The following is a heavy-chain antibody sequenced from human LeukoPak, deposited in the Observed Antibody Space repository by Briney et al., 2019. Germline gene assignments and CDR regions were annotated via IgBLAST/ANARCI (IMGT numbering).Heavy chain of an antibody. Sequence: SETLSLTCTVSGDSISSGDYYWSWIRQPAGKGLEWIGRISSSGSTNYNPSLKSRVTISVDTSKNQFSLKLSSVTAADTAVYYCAGSAAGAFNWFDPWGQGTLVTVSS. D-gene: IGHD6-13*01. V-gene: IGHV4-61*02. CDR1: GDSISSGDYY. CDR2: ISSSGST. CDR3: AGSAAGAFNWFDP. J-gene: IGHJ5*02.